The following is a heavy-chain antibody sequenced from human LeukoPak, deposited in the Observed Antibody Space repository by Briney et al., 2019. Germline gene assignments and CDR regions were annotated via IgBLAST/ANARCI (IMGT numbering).Heavy chain of an antibody. Sequence: GGSVRLSCAGSGCTFSSYWMSWVRQAPGQGLEWVANIKQDGSEKYYVDSVKGRFTISRDNAKTSLYLQMNSLRAQDTAVYYCARSRVSRGDAFDIWGQGTMVTASS. CDR1: GCTFSSYW. CDR2: IKQDGSEK. CDR3: ARSRVSRGDAFDI. D-gene: IGHD3-10*01. V-gene: IGHV3-7*01. J-gene: IGHJ3*02.